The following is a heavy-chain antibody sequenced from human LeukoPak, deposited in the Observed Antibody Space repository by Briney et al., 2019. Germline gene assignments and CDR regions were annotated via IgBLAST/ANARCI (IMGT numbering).Heavy chain of an antibody. CDR3: ARDDYGDYLPALI. CDR2: INTNTGNP. V-gene: IGHV7-4-1*02. Sequence: ASVKVSCMASGYTFTSYGISWVRQAPGQGLEWMGWINTNTGNPTYAQGFTGRFVFSLDTSVSTAYLQISSLKAEDTAVYYCARDDYGDYLPALIWGQGTMVTVSS. D-gene: IGHD4-17*01. J-gene: IGHJ3*02. CDR1: GYTFTSYG.